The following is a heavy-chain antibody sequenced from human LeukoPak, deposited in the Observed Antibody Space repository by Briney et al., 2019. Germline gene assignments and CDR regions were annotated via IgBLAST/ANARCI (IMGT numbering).Heavy chain of an antibody. CDR2: IYPGDSDT. CDR1: GYSFTSYW. V-gene: IGHV5-51*01. Sequence: AGESLKISCKGSGYSFTSYWIGWVRQMPGKGLEWMGIIYPGDSDTRYSPSFQGQVTISADKSISTAYLQWSSLKASDTAMYYCARAIAAAATTFDYWGQGTLVTVSS. J-gene: IGHJ4*02. D-gene: IGHD6-13*01. CDR3: ARAIAAAATTFDY.